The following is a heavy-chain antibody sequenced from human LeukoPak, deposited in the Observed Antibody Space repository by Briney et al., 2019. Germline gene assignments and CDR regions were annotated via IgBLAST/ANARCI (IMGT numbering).Heavy chain of an antibody. CDR3: ARGPVAGDLFDY. CDR2: INPNSGGT. J-gene: IGHJ4*02. CDR1: GYTFAGYY. D-gene: IGHD6-19*01. Sequence: ASVKVSCKASGYTFAGYYMHWVRQAPGQGLGWMGRINPNSGGTNYAQKFQGRVTMTRDTSISTAYMELSRLRSDDTAVYYCARGPVAGDLFDYWGQGTLVTVS. V-gene: IGHV1-2*06.